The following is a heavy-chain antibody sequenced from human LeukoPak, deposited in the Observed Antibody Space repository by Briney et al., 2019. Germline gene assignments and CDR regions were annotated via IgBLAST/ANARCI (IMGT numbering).Heavy chain of an antibody. V-gene: IGHV1-8*01. CDR1: GYTFTSHD. CDR2: MNPTSGYT. J-gene: IGHJ2*01. Sequence: GASVKVSCKAAGYTFTSHDINWVRQAAGQGLEWMGWMNPTSGYTGHAQKFQGRITLTRDTSISTAYMELSSLRSDDTAVYYCARMRGYSLGYSYLDVWGRGTLVSVSS. CDR3: ARMRGYSLGYSYLDV. D-gene: IGHD5-18*01.